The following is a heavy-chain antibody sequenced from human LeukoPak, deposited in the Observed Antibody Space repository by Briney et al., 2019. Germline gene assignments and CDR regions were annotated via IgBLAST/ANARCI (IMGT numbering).Heavy chain of an antibody. Sequence: GGSLRLSCAASGFTFSTYWMHWVRQAPGEGLVWASRINTDGRSIIYADSVEGRFTISRDNAKNTLYLQMNSLRAEDTAVYYCARDGQAMVDYWGQGTLVTVSS. J-gene: IGHJ4*02. CDR2: INTDGRSI. V-gene: IGHV3-74*01. D-gene: IGHD5-18*01. CDR3: ARDGQAMVDY. CDR1: GFTFSTYW.